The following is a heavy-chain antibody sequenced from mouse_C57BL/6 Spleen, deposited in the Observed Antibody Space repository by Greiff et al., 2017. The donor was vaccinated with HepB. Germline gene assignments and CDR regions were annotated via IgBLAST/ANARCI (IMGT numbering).Heavy chain of an antibody. D-gene: IGHD1-1*01. CDR1: GFSLTSYG. V-gene: IGHV2-6*01. CDR2: IWGVGST. Sequence: VKLVESGPGLVAPSQSLSITCTVSGFSLTSYGVDWVRQSPGKGLEWLGVIWGVGSTNYNSALKSRLSISKDNSKSQVFLKMNSLQTDDTAMYYCARSHYYGSSYGDYAMDYWGQGTSVTVSS. J-gene: IGHJ4*01. CDR3: ARSHYYGSSYGDYAMDY.